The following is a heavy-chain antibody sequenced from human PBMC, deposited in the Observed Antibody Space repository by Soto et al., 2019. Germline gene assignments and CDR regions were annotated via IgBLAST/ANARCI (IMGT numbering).Heavy chain of an antibody. CDR1: GFTVSSNY. J-gene: IGHJ5*02. D-gene: IGHD6-13*01. V-gene: IGHV3-66*01. CDR2: IYSGGST. CDR3: AKDPPYSSSWYLNWFDP. Sequence: GSLRLSCAASGFTVSSNYMSWVRQAPGKGLEWVSVIYSGGSTYYADSVKGRFTISRDNSKNTLYLQMNSLRAEDTAVYYCAKDPPYSSSWYLNWFDPWGQGTLVTVSS.